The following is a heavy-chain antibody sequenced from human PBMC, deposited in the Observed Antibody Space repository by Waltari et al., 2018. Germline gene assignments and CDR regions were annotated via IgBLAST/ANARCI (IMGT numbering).Heavy chain of an antibody. CDR2: IYHSGST. Sequence: QVQLQESGPGLVKPSETLSLTCTVSGYSISSGYYWGWIRQPPGKGLEWIGSIYHSGSTYYNPSLKSRVTISVDTSKNQFSLKLSSVTAADTAVYYCARVDYYYYYMDVWGKGTTVTISS. CDR1: GYSISSGYY. J-gene: IGHJ6*03. V-gene: IGHV4-38-2*02. CDR3: ARVDYYYYYMDV.